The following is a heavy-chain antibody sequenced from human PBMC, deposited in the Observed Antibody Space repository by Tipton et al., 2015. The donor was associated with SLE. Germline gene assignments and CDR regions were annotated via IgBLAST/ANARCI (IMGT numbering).Heavy chain of an antibody. V-gene: IGHV3-53*05. CDR1: GFTVSSNY. D-gene: IGHD5-12*01. CDR2: IYRGGRT. CDR3: ARGVGRSGYDSDFDN. J-gene: IGHJ4*02. Sequence: SLRLSCAASGFTVSSNYMSWVRQAPGKGLEWVSVIYRGGRTNNADSVKGRFTISRDSSKNTLFLQMSSLRPEDTAVYYCARGVGRSGYDSDFDNWGQGTLVTFSS.